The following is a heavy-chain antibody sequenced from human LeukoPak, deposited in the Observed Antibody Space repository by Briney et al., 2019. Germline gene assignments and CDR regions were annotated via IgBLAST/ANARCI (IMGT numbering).Heavy chain of an antibody. J-gene: IGHJ5*02. CDR2: INHSGST. Sequence: SETLSLTCAVYGGSFSGYYWSWIRQPPGKGLEWIGEINHSGSTNYNPSLKSRATISVDTSKNQFSLKLSSVTAADTAVYYCARGPTRGWFDPWGQGTLVTVSS. V-gene: IGHV4-34*01. CDR1: GGSFSGYY. CDR3: ARGPTRGWFDP.